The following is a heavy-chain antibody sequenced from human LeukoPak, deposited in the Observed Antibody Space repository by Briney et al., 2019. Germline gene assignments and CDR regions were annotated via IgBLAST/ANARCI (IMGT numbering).Heavy chain of an antibody. CDR2: IYSGGST. Sequence: GGSLRLSCAASGFTVSSNYMSWVRQAPGKGLEWVSVIYSGGSTYYANSVKGRFTISRDNSKDTLYLQMNSLRAEDTAVYYCARAGGDAEYFQHWGQGTLVTVSS. D-gene: IGHD3-10*01. CDR3: ARAGGDAEYFQH. CDR1: GFTVSSNY. J-gene: IGHJ1*01. V-gene: IGHV3-66*01.